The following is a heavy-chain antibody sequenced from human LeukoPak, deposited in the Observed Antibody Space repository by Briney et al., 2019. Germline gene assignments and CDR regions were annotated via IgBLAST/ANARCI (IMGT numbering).Heavy chain of an antibody. V-gene: IGHV3-30*02. CDR3: AKDHSPWLGYCTNTNCFDWFDP. J-gene: IGHJ5*02. CDR2: IRNDGSDK. D-gene: IGHD2-8*01. Sequence: GGSLRLSCAASGFTFSNYGMHWVRQAPGRGLEWVVFIRNDGSDKYYGDSVKGRLTISRDNSMNTVYLQMNSLRTEDTAVYYCAKDHSPWLGYCTNTNCFDWFDPWGQGTLVTVSS. CDR1: GFTFSNYG.